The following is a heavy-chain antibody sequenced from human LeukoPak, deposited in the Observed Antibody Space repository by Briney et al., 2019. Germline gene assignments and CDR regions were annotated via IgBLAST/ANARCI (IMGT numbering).Heavy chain of an antibody. CDR1: GFTFSTYS. Sequence: PGGSLRLSCAASGFTFSTYSMNWVRQAPGKGLEWVSYISTSSSTIYYADSVKGRFTISRDNAKNSLYLQMNSLGAEDTAVYYCARGSSSAFDIWGQGTMVTVSS. J-gene: IGHJ3*02. V-gene: IGHV3-48*04. CDR3: ARGSSSAFDI. D-gene: IGHD3-10*01. CDR2: ISTSSSTI.